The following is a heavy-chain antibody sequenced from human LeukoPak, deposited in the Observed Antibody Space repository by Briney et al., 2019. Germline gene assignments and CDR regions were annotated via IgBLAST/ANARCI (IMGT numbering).Heavy chain of an antibody. D-gene: IGHD3-10*01. CDR3: ARGRGTYYSDY. CDR2: IYSGGST. J-gene: IGHJ4*02. CDR1: GFTVSTNY. Sequence: SLRLSCAASGFTVSTNYMSWVRQAPGKGLEWVSVIYSGGSTYYADSVKGQVTISRHNSKNTLYLQMNSLRSEDTAVYYCARGRGTYYSDYWGQGTLVTVSS. V-gene: IGHV3-53*04.